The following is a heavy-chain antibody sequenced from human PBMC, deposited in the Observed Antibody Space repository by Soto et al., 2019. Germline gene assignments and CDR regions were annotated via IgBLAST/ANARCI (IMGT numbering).Heavy chain of an antibody. J-gene: IGHJ4*02. D-gene: IGHD6-19*01. CDR3: AKDREQWLLTFGDY. V-gene: IGHV3-73*02. CDR1: GFTFSGSA. CDR2: IRSKANSYAT. Sequence: EVQLVESGGGLVQPGGSLKLSCAASGFTFSGSAMHWVRQASGKGLEWVGRIRSKANSYATAYAASVKGRFTISRDDSKNTAYLQMNSLKTEDTAVYYCAKDREQWLLTFGDYWGQGTLVTVSS.